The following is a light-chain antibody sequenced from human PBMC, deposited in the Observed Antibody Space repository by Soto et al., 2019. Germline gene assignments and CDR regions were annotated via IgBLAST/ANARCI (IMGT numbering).Light chain of an antibody. V-gene: IGKV1-5*01. Sequence: IQLTQSPSSLSASLGDRVTITCRASQNISIWLFCYQHKPREAPKLLIFDASSLESGVPSRFSGSGSGTEFTLTISSLQPDDFATYYCRQYNSYSWTFGQGTKVDI. CDR3: RQYNSYSWT. J-gene: IGKJ1*01. CDR1: QNISIW. CDR2: DAS.